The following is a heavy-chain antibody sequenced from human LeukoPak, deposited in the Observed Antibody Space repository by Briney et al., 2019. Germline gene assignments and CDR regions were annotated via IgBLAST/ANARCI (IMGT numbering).Heavy chain of an antibody. V-gene: IGHV4-4*09. D-gene: IGHD3-22*01. CDR2: IYTSGST. Sequence: SETLSLTCTVSGGSISSYYWSWIRQPPGKGLEWIWYIYTSGSTNYNPSLKSRVTISVDTSKNQFSLKLSSVTAADTAVYYCARHSLYYYDSSGYYDYWGQGTLVTVSS. CDR3: ARHSLYYYDSSGYYDY. J-gene: IGHJ4*02. CDR1: GGSISSYY.